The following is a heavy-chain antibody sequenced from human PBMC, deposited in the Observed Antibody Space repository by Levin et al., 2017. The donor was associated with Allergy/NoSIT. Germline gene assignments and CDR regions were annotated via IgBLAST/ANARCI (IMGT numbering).Heavy chain of an antibody. D-gene: IGHD7-27*01. Sequence: GGSLRLSCAASGFTFSNYAMHWVRQAPGKGLEWVALISYDGGNKYYADSVKGRFTISRDNSKNTLYLQMNSLRAEDTAVYYCARAKLGPDVFDIWSQGTMVTVSS. V-gene: IGHV3-30-3*01. CDR3: ARAKLGPDVFDI. J-gene: IGHJ3*02. CDR1: GFTFSNYA. CDR2: ISYDGGNK.